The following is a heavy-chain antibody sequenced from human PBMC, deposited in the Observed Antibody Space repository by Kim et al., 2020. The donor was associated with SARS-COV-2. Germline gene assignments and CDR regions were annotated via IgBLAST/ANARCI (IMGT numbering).Heavy chain of an antibody. V-gene: IGHV3-23*01. CDR2: IVASGAT. CDR1: GFTLSNYD. CDR3: AKRDESVVVPGDL. J-gene: IGHJ5*02. Sequence: GGSLRLSCAASGFTLSNYDMRWVRQAPGKGLEWLSSIVASGATYYADSVKGRFTIFRDNSRNTLHLQMNSLTAEDAAVYYCAKRDESVVVPGDLWGQGTLVTVSS. D-gene: IGHD2-2*01.